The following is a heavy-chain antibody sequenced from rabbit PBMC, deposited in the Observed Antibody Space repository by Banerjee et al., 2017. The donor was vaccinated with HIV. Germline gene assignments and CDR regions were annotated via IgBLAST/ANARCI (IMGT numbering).Heavy chain of an antibody. D-gene: IGHD1-1*01. CDR1: GFDFSSYG. CDR3: VRARPYPFFL. V-gene: IGHV1S47*01. CDR2: IDPVFGIA. Sequence: QEQLVESGGGLVQPGGSLKLSCKASGFDFSSYGVNWVRQAPGKGLEWIGYIDPVFGIAVYASWVNGRFTISRDNAQNTLYLQLNSLTAADTATYFCVRARPYPFFLWGPGTLVTVS. J-gene: IGHJ4*01.